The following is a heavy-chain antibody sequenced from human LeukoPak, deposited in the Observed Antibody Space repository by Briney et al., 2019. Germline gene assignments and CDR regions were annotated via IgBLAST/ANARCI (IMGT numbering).Heavy chain of an antibody. V-gene: IGHV1-2*02. CDR3: ARAAGSSWPRRSFDY. CDR1: GYSFIGYY. J-gene: IGHJ4*02. CDR2: INPNSGGT. D-gene: IGHD6-13*01. Sequence: ASVKVSCKASGYSFIGYYMHWVRQAPGQGLEWMGWINPNSGGTNYAQKFQGRVTMTRNTSISTAYMELSSLRSEDTAVYYCARAAGSSWPRRSFDYWGQGTLVTASS.